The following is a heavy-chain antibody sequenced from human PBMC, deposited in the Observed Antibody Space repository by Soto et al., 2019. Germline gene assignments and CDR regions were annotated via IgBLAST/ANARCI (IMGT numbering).Heavy chain of an antibody. CDR3: ARDLGRGGWYL. J-gene: IGHJ4*02. Sequence: PGGSLRLSCTASGFTFRSYAMSWVRQAPGKGLEWVSGISGGGDKTYNADSVKGRFTISRDNSKNMLFLQMNSLRVGDTAVYFCARDLGRGGWYLWGQGTLVTVSS. CDR1: GFTFRSYA. CDR2: ISGGGDKT. V-gene: IGHV3-23*01. D-gene: IGHD6-19*01.